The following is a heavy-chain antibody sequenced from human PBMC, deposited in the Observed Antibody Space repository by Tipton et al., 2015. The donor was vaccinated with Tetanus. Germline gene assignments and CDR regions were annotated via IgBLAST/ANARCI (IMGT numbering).Heavy chain of an antibody. CDR3: ARVRYDSSAGGYDY. V-gene: IGHV4-34*01. J-gene: IGHJ4*02. D-gene: IGHD3-22*01. CDR1: GGSFSGYY. Sequence: TLSLTCAVYGGSFSGYYWSWIRQPPGKGLEWIGEINHSGSTNYNPSLKSRVTISVDTSKNQFSLKLSSVTAADTAVYYCARVRYDSSAGGYDYWGQGTLVTVSS. CDR2: INHSGST.